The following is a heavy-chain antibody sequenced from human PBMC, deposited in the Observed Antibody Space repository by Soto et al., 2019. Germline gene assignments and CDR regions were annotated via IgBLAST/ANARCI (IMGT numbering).Heavy chain of an antibody. CDR1: GFTFSSYW. D-gene: IGHD1-7*01. V-gene: IGHV3-7*01. CDR3: ARDRGKLQGYYYYYMDV. CDR2: IKQDGSEK. Sequence: GGSLRLSCAASGFTFSSYWMSWVRQAPGKGLEWVANIKQDGSEKYYVDSVKGRFTISRDNAKNSLYLQMNSLRAEDTAVYYCARDRGKLQGYYYYYMDVWGKGTTVTVSS. J-gene: IGHJ6*03.